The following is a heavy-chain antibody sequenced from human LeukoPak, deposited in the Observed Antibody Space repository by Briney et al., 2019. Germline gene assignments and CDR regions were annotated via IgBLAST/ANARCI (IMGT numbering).Heavy chain of an antibody. CDR2: IYHSGNP. CDR3: ARGYSYAYYFDC. Sequence: PSETLSLTCNVSGYSITSGYYWGWIRPPPGKGLEWIGSIYHSGNPYYNPSLTSRVTILVDTSKNQFSLKLNSVTAADTAVYFCARGYSYAYYFDCWGQGNLVTVSS. D-gene: IGHD5-18*01. CDR1: GYSITSGYY. J-gene: IGHJ4*02. V-gene: IGHV4-38-2*02.